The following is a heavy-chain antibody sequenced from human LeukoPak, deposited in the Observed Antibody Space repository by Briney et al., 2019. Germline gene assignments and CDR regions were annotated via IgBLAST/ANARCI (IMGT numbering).Heavy chain of an antibody. CDR3: ARAHSSSSTFDL. J-gene: IGHJ4*02. CDR2: IWYDGSKK. Sequence: QAGRSLRLSCAESGFTFSDYGIHWVRQALGQGLEWVALIWYDGSKKYYADSVKGRFTISRDNTKNTLYLQLNSLRADDTAVYYCARAHSSSSTFDLWGQGTLVTVSS. V-gene: IGHV3-33*01. D-gene: IGHD6-6*01. CDR1: GFTFSDYG.